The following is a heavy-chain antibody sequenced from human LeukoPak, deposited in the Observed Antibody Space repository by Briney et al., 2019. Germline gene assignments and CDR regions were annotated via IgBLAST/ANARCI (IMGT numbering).Heavy chain of an antibody. J-gene: IGHJ4*02. CDR2: IYSSGST. Sequence: SETLSLTCTVSGDFFSTHYWSWIRQPAGKGLEWIGHIYSSGSTNYNPSLKSRVNISVDTSKNQFSLKLSSVTAADTAVYYCAREPLKCSNGECYSQGFDYWGQGTLVTVSS. CDR1: GDFFSTHY. V-gene: IGHV4-4*07. CDR3: AREPLKCSNGECYSQGFDY. D-gene: IGHD2-8*01.